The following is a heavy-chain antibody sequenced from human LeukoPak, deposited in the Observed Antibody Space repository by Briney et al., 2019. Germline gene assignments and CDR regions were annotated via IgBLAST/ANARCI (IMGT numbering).Heavy chain of an antibody. J-gene: IGHJ5*02. CDR3: ARFRTHWFDP. CDR1: VGSISSYY. D-gene: IGHD3/OR15-3a*01. V-gene: IGHV4-59*01. CDR2: IYYSGST. Sequence: PSETLSLTCTVSVGSISSYYWSWIRQPPGKGLEWIGYIYYSGSTNYNPSLKSRVTISVDTSKNQFSLKLSSVTAADTAVYYCARFRTHWFDPWGQGTLVTVSS.